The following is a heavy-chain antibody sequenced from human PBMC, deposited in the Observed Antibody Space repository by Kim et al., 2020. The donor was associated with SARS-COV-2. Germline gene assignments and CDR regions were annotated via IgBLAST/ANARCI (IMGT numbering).Heavy chain of an antibody. Sequence: ASVKVSCKASGYTFTSYDINWVRQATGQGLEWMGWMNPNSGNTGYAQKSQGRVTMTRNTSISTAYMELSSPRSEDTAVYYCARRHSSSWYTYYYYGMDVWDQATTVTGS. V-gene: IGHV1-8*01. D-gene: IGHD6-13*01. CDR2: MNPNSGNT. J-gene: IGHJ6*02. CDR1: GYTFTSYD. CDR3: ARRHSSSWYTYYYYGMDV.